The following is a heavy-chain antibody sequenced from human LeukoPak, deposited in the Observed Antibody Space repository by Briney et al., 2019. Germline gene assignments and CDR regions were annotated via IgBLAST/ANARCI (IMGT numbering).Heavy chain of an antibody. V-gene: IGHV4-39*01. CDR3: ARLGSWFDP. Sequence: SETLSRTCTVSGGSISSSIYYWGWIRQPPGKGLEWIGNIYHSGNTYYTPSLKSRVTISVDASKNQFSLKLSPVTAADTAVYYCARLGSWFDPWGQGTLVTVSS. J-gene: IGHJ5*02. CDR2: IYHSGNT. CDR1: GGSISSSIYY. D-gene: IGHD2-2*03.